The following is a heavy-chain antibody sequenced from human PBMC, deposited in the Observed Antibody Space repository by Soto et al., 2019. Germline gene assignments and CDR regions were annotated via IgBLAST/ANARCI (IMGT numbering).Heavy chain of an antibody. CDR2: IYYSGST. V-gene: IGHV4-39*01. CDR3: ARQSVFWSGPPLGWLDL. D-gene: IGHD3-3*01. CDR1: GGSISSSSYY. Sequence: SETLSLTCTVSGGSISSSSYYWGWIRQPPGKGLEWIGSIYYSGSTYYNPSLKSRVTISVDTSKNQFSLKLSSVTAADTAVYYCARQSVFWSGPPLGWLDLWGPGTLVTVSS. J-gene: IGHJ5*02.